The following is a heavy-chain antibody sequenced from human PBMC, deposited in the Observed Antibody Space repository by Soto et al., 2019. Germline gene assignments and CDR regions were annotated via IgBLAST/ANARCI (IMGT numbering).Heavy chain of an antibody. J-gene: IGHJ6*02. V-gene: IGHV3-21*06. CDR2: LSSGGTYL. CDR3: VKGGGDSTSPYGMDV. CDR1: GFTFRSHT. Sequence: PGGSLRLSCAGSGFTFRSHTLVWVRQAPGKGLEWVSSLSSGGTYLEYAHSVKGRFAISRDDAKDSVSLQMNSLKTDDTAVYYCVKGGGDSTSPYGMDVWGQGTKVTVSS. D-gene: IGHD2-2*01.